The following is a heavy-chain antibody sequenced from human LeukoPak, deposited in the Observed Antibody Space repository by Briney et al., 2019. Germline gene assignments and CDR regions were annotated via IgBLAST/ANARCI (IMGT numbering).Heavy chain of an antibody. CDR3: ARAVRGGADTY. CDR2: ISSSGSSI. V-gene: IGHV3-48*03. D-gene: IGHD3-10*02. CDR1: GFTFSSYA. J-gene: IGHJ4*02. Sequence: GGSLRLSCLASGFTFSSYAMHWVRQAPGKGLEWVSYISSSGSSIYYADSVKGRFTISRDNAKNSLYLQMNSLRAEDTAVYYCARAVRGGADTYWGQGTLVAVSS.